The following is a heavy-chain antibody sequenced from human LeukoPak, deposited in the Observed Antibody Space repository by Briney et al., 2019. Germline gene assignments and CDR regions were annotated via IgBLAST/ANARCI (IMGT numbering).Heavy chain of an antibody. Sequence: GASVKVSCKASGYTFTGYYMHWVRQAPGQGLEWMRWINPNSGGTNYAQKFQGRVTMTRDTSISTAYMELSRLRSDDTAVYYCARVLRFLEWLSSFYYYGMDVWGQGTTVTVSS. V-gene: IGHV1-2*02. CDR3: ARVLRFLEWLSSFYYYGMDV. D-gene: IGHD3-3*01. CDR1: GYTFTGYY. CDR2: INPNSGGT. J-gene: IGHJ6*02.